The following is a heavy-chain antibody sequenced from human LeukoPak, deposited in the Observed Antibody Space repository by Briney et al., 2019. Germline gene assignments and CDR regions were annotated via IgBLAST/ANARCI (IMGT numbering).Heavy chain of an antibody. D-gene: IGHD5-24*01. V-gene: IGHV3-23*01. CDR1: GFTFSSYA. J-gene: IGHJ4*02. Sequence: GSLRLSCAASGFTFSSYAMSWVRQAPGKGLEWVSAISDSGGSTYYADSVKGRFTISRDNSKNTLYLQMNSLRAEDTAVYCCAKGPPGLSLQFFDYWGQGTLVTVSS. CDR2: ISDSGGST. CDR3: AKGPPGLSLQFFDY.